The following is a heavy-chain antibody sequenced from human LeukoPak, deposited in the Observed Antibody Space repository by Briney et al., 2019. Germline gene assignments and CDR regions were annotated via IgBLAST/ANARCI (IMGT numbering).Heavy chain of an antibody. CDR3: ARGAFYYYDSSGYDY. D-gene: IGHD3-22*01. Sequence: SETLSLTCTVSGGSISSYYWSWIRQPPGKGLERIGYIYYSGSTNYNPSLKSRVTISVDTSKNQFSLKLSSVTAADTAVYYCARGAFYYYDSSGYDYWGQGTLVTVSS. J-gene: IGHJ4*02. CDR1: GGSISSYY. CDR2: IYYSGST. V-gene: IGHV4-59*01.